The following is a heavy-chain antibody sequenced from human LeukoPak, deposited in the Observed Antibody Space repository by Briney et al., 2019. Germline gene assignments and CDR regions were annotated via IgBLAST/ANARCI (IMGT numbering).Heavy chain of an antibody. CDR1: GFTFSSYA. Sequence: GGSLRLSCAASGFTFSSYAMSWVRQAPGKGLEWVSAISGSGGSTYYADSVKGRFTISRDNSKNTLYLQMNSLRAEDTAVYYCAKDQGLGYSSSLPPGGPDYWGQGTLVTVSS. J-gene: IGHJ4*02. V-gene: IGHV3-23*01. CDR3: AKDQGLGYSSSLPPGGPDY. D-gene: IGHD6-13*01. CDR2: ISGSGGST.